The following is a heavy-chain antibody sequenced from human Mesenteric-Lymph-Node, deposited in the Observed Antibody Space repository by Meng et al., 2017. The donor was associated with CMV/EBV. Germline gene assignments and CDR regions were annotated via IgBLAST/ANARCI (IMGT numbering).Heavy chain of an antibody. Sequence: SETLSLTCTVSGGSISSYYWSWIRQPPGKGLEWIGYIYYSGSTNYNPSLKSRVTISVDTSKNQFSLKLSSVTAADTAVYYCARNLADWNGYYGMDVWGQGTTVTVSS. CDR2: IYYSGST. J-gene: IGHJ6*02. D-gene: IGHD1-1*01. CDR3: ARNLADWNGYYGMDV. V-gene: IGHV4-59*01. CDR1: GGSISSYY.